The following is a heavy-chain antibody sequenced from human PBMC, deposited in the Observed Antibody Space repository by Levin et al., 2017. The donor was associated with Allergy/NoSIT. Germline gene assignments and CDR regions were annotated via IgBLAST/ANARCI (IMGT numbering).Heavy chain of an antibody. CDR3: ARHDRRSLNFDF. CDR1: GGSISSSSYY. D-gene: IGHD3-22*01. Sequence: SSETLSLTCTVSGGSISSSSYYWGWIRQPPGKGLEWIGSIYYSGSTYYNPSLRSRVTISVDTSKNQFSLKLSSVTAADTAVYYCARHDRRSLNFDFWGQGTLVTVSS. V-gene: IGHV4-39*01. J-gene: IGHJ4*02. CDR2: IYYSGST.